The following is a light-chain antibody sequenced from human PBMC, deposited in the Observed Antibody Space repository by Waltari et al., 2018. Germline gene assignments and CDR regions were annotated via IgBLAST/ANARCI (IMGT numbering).Light chain of an antibody. Sequence: QAVLTQPSSLSASPGTSASLTCTLRSGINVGTSRIYWYRQKPGSPPQFLLRYKSDSDKNLGSGVPREFSGSKDASANAGILLISGLQSEDEADYFCMIWHSSAWVFGGGTKLTVL. CDR1: SGINVGTSR. CDR3: MIWHSSAWV. J-gene: IGLJ3*02. CDR2: YKSDSDK. V-gene: IGLV5-45*03.